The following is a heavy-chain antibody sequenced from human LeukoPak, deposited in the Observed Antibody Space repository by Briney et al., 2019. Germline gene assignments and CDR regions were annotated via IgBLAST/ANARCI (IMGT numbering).Heavy chain of an antibody. CDR1: GFTFSSYA. Sequence: PGGSLRLSCAASGFTFSSYAMHWVRQAPGKGLEWVSTISGSGGSTYYADSVKGRFTISRDNSKNTLYVQMNNVRAEDTAVYYCAKVLAYSSGWTDYWGQGTLVTVSS. CDR3: AKVLAYSSGWTDY. J-gene: IGHJ4*02. V-gene: IGHV3-23*01. CDR2: ISGSGGST. D-gene: IGHD6-19*01.